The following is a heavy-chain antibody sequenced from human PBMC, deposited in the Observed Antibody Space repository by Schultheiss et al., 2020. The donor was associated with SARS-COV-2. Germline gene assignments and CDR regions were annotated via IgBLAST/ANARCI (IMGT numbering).Heavy chain of an antibody. D-gene: IGHD3-22*01. CDR1: GFTFSGSA. V-gene: IGHV3-73*01. CDR3: TSNYYDSSGYLLNYYYYGMDV. J-gene: IGHJ6*02. Sequence: GGSLRLSCAASGFTFSGSAMHWVRQASGKGLEWVGRIRSKANSYATAYAASVKGRFTISRDDSKNTAYLQMNSLKTEDTAVYYCTSNYYDSSGYLLNYYYYGMDVWGQGTTVTVSS. CDR2: IRSKANSYAT.